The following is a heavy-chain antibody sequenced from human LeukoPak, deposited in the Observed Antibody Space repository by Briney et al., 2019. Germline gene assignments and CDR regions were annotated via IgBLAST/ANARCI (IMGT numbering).Heavy chain of an antibody. V-gene: IGHV1-8*01. D-gene: IGHD1-1*01. Sequence: ASVKVSCKASGYTFSSYDINWVRQATGQGLEWMGWMNPNSGDTGYAQKFQGRVTITRDTSASTVYMELSSLRSEDTAVYYCARVVELPYYFDYWGQGTLVTVSS. CDR2: MNPNSGDT. CDR3: ARVVELPYYFDY. J-gene: IGHJ4*02. CDR1: GYTFSSYD.